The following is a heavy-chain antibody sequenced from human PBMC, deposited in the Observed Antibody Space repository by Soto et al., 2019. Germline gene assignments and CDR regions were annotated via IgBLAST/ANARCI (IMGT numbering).Heavy chain of an antibody. Sequence: QVHLVESGGGVVLPGRSLRLSCAPSGFTFSSHAIHWVRQAPGKGLGWVAAISYDGNNKYYADSVKGRFTISRDNSMNTMYLQMNGRRAEDTAVVYGASASRNFWSGFDYWGQGTLVTVSS. CDR3: ASASRNFWSGFDY. D-gene: IGHD3-3*01. V-gene: IGHV3-30-3*01. J-gene: IGHJ4*02. CDR2: ISYDGNNK. CDR1: GFTFSSHA.